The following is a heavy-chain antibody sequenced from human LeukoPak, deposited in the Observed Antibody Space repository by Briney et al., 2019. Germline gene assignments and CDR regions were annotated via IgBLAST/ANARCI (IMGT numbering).Heavy chain of an antibody. CDR3: GSLTVVARDH. D-gene: IGHD3-22*01. Sequence: QPGGSLRLSCAASGFSFSTHWMHWVRQAPGKGLVYVAQIKSDGSATAYSDSVKGRFTISRDNAKNTLYLEMYSLRAEDTAVYYCGSLTVVARDHWGQGTLVTVSS. J-gene: IGHJ4*02. CDR1: GFSFSTHW. CDR2: IKSDGSAT. V-gene: IGHV3-74*01.